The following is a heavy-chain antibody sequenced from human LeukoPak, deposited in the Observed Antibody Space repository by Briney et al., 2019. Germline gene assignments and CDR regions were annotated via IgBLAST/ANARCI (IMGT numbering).Heavy chain of an antibody. V-gene: IGHV3-53*01. CDR2: IYSGGST. Sequence: GGSLRLSCAASGFTVSSNYMSWVRQAPGKGLEWVSVIYSGGSTYYADSVKGRFTISRDNSKNTLYLQMDSLRAEDTAVYYCATGYYDSSGYYYEAWGQGTLVTVSS. D-gene: IGHD3-22*01. J-gene: IGHJ5*02. CDR1: GFTVSSNY. CDR3: ATGYYDSSGYYYEA.